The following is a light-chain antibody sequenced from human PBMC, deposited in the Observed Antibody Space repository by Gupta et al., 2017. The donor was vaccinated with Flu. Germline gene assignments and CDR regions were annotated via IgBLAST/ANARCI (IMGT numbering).Light chain of an antibody. CDR3: AAWDDSLNGAYV. CDR2: GKN. J-gene: IGLJ1*01. V-gene: IGLV1-44*01. CDR1: SSNSGSNT. Sequence: HSVLTQPPSASGSPAQRVTISCSGSSSNSGSNTVDWYQQHPGTPPQLLIYGKNQRPSGVPDRFSGSKSGTTASLAISGLQSEDEADYYCAAWDDSLNGAYVFGTGTKVTVL.